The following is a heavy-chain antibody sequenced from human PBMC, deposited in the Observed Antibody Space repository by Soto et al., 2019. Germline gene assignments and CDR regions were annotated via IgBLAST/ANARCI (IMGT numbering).Heavy chain of an antibody. CDR2: IIPILGIA. D-gene: IGHD2-21*02. J-gene: IGHJ6*02. CDR1: GGTFSSYT. V-gene: IGHV1-69*08. CDR3: AREYCGGDCSYYYYGMDV. Sequence: QVQLVQSGAEVKKPGSSVKVSCKASGGTFSSYTISWVRQAPGQGLEWMGRIIPILGIANYAQKFQGRVTITAEXXTXTVXMELSSLRSEDTAVYYCAREYCGGDCSYYYYGMDVWGQGTTVTVSS.